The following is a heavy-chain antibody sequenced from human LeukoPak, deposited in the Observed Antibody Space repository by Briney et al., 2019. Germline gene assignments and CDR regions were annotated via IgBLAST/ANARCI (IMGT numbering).Heavy chain of an antibody. Sequence: PSETLSLTCAVSGYSISSGYYWGWIRQPPGKGQEWIGSIYHSGSTYYNPSLRSRVTISVDTSKNQFSLKLSSVTAADTAVYYCARWVGATTRYFEYWGQGTLVTVSS. CDR1: GYSISSGYY. CDR2: IYHSGST. V-gene: IGHV4-38-2*01. D-gene: IGHD1-26*01. CDR3: ARWVGATTRYFEY. J-gene: IGHJ4*02.